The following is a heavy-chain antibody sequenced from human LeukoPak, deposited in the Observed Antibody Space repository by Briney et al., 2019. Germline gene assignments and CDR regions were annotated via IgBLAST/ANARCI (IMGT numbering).Heavy chain of an antibody. V-gene: IGHV3-23*01. J-gene: IGHJ6*03. D-gene: IGHD2-2*01. CDR2: ISGSGGST. CDR3: AKRAIEDVVVPAAMLGNYYYMDV. CDR1: GFTFSSYG. Sequence: GGSLRLSCAASGFTFSSYGMSWVRQAPGKGLEWVSAISGSGGSTYYADSVKGRFTISRDNSKNTLYLQMNSLRAEDTAVYYCAKRAIEDVVVPAAMLGNYYYMDVWGKGTTVTVSS.